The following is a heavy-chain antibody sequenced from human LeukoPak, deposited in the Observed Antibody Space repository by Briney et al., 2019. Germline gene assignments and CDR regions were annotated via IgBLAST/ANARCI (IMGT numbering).Heavy chain of an antibody. CDR1: GFTFSSYD. D-gene: IGHD2-21*02. Sequence: GRSLRLSCAASGFTFSSYDMHWVRQAPGKGLEWVAVISYDGSNKYNADSVKGRFTISRDNSKNTLYLQMSSLRVEDTAVYYCASDLADCGGDCGYFDLWGRGTLVTVSS. J-gene: IGHJ2*01. CDR3: ASDLADCGGDCGYFDL. CDR2: ISYDGSNK. V-gene: IGHV3-30-3*01.